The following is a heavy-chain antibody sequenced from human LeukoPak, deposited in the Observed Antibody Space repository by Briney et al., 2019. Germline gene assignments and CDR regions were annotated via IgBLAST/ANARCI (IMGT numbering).Heavy chain of an antibody. D-gene: IGHD5-18*01. CDR3: ARDGQIQLWLGYYYYYGMDV. CDR2: INPSGGST. CDR1: GYTFTSYY. Sequence: ASVKVSCKASGYTFTSYYMHWVRQAPGQGLEWMGIINPSGGSTSYAQKFQGRVTMTRDTSTSTVYMELSSLRSEDTAVYYCARDGQIQLWLGYYYYYGMDVWGQGTTVTVSS. V-gene: IGHV1-46*01. J-gene: IGHJ6*02.